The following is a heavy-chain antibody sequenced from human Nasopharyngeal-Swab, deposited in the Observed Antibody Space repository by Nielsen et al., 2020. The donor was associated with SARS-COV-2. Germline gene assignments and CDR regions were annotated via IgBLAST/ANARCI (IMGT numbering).Heavy chain of an antibody. V-gene: IGHV3-11*06. J-gene: IGHJ4*02. Sequence: GGSLRLSCAASGFTFSDYYMSWIRQAPGKGLEWVSYISSSSSYTNYADSVKGQFTISRDNAKNSLYLQMNSLRAEDTAVYYCAREYSGSYLGVDYWGQGTLVTVSS. D-gene: IGHD1-26*01. CDR1: GFTFSDYY. CDR2: ISSSSSYT. CDR3: AREYSGSYLGVDY.